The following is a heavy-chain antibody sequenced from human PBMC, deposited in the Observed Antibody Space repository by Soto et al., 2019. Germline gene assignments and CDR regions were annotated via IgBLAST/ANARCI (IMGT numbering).Heavy chain of an antibody. CDR1: GGSFSGYY. J-gene: IGHJ6*02. CDR3: ARRGGGLELLYYYYGMDV. V-gene: IGHV4-34*01. Sequence: PSETLSLTCAVYGGSFSGYYWSWIRQPPGKGLEWIGEINHSGSTNYNPSIKSRVTISVDTSKNQFSLKLSSVTAADTAVYYCARRGGGLELLYYYYGMDVWGQGTTVTVSS. CDR2: INHSGST. D-gene: IGHD1-7*01.